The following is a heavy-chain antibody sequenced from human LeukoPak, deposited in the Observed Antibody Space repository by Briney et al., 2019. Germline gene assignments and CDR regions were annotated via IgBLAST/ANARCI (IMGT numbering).Heavy chain of an antibody. J-gene: IGHJ4*02. CDR2: IHYSETT. CDR3: ARHGGGWGLFDY. CDR1: SGSIINYY. Sequence: SETLSLTCTVSSGSIINYYWSWIRQPPGRRLEWIGYIHYSETTNYTHSLKIRVTISVDTSKNHLSLNLTSVTAADTAVYYCARHGGGWGLFDYWGQGTLVTVSS. D-gene: IGHD2-21*01. V-gene: IGHV4-59*08.